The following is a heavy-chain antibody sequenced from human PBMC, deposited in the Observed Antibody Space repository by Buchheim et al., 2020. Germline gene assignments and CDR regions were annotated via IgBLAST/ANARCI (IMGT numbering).Heavy chain of an antibody. CDR1: GYTFTDYD. V-gene: IGHV1-18*01. CDR3: ARLGLGGFLEGLHYYFYGMDV. CDR2: ISVYNANP. Sequence: QVQLVQSGAEMRKPGASVKVSCKASGYTFTDYDLSWVRQAPGQGLEWMGWISVYNANPNYAQKFQGRVAMTTDSSTNTAYMELRSLSSDDTAMYYCARLGLGGFLEGLHYYFYGMDVWGQGTT. J-gene: IGHJ6*02. D-gene: IGHD3-3*01.